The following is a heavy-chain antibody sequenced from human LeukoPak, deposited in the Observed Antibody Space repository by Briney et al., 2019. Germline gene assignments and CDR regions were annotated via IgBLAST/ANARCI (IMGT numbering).Heavy chain of an antibody. V-gene: IGHV4-39*01. CDR2: IYYSGST. CDR1: GDSISTSSYY. J-gene: IGHJ4*02. D-gene: IGHD3-22*01. Sequence: PSETLSLTGTVSGDSISTSSYYGGWIRQPPGKGLEWLGSIYYSGSTYYNPSLKSRVTISVDTSKNQFSLNLYSVTAADTAVFYCARSYYYDYRQIDYWGQGTLVTVSS. CDR3: ARSYYYDYRQIDY.